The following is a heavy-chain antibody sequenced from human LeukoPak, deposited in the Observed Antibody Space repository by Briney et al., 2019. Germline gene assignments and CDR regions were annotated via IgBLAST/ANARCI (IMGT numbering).Heavy chain of an antibody. Sequence: GGSLRLSCAASGFPFSSHAMSWVRQPPGKGLEWVSAISNGKTYYADSVRGRFTISRDDPKNTVSLQMNSLRDEDTALYYCVREAGYCASVCLKSNWFDPWGQGTLVTVSS. J-gene: IGHJ5*02. CDR3: VREAGYCASVCLKSNWFDP. CDR2: ISNGKT. CDR1: GFPFSSHA. D-gene: IGHD2-21*02. V-gene: IGHV3-23*01.